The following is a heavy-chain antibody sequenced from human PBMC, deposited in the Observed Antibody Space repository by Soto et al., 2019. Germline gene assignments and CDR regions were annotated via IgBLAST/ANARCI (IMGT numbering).Heavy chain of an antibody. CDR1: GFTFSSYS. D-gene: IGHD6-13*01. J-gene: IGHJ5*02. V-gene: IGHV3-21*01. CDR3: ARDQKGYSSSWYWFEP. Sequence: GGSLRLSCAACGFTFSSYSMNWVRQAPGKGLEWVSSISSSSSYIYYADSVKGRFTISRDNAKNSLYLQMNSLRAEDTAVYYCARDQKGYSSSWYWFEPWGQGTLVTVSS. CDR2: ISSSSSYI.